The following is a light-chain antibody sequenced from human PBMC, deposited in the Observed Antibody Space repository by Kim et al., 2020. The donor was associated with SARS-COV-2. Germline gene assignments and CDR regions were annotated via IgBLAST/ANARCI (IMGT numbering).Light chain of an antibody. J-gene: IGKJ2*01. Sequence: SASVGDTVTIACRAGQDVSGWVAWYQQKPGKTPKLLMYQVSTLASGVPSRFSGSGFATEFTLTISTLQPDDFASYYCQQYNYYPYTFGQGTKLEI. V-gene: IGKV1-5*03. CDR3: QQYNYYPYT. CDR2: QVS. CDR1: QDVSGW.